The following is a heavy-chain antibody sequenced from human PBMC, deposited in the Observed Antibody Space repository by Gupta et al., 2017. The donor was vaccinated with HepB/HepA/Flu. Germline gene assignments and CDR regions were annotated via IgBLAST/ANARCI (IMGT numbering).Heavy chain of an antibody. CDR2: ISISGDNT. Sequence: EVHLLESGGGLVQPGGSLRLSCAASGFTLRSYVMSWVRRTPGKGLEWVSIISISGDNTYYADSVKGRFTIFRDNSKNMLSLQMNSLRVEDSAVYYCAKDSQGVPLDLWGQGILVTVSS. D-gene: IGHD3-10*01. J-gene: IGHJ5*02. V-gene: IGHV3-23*01. CDR1: GFTLRSYV. CDR3: AKDSQGVPLDL.